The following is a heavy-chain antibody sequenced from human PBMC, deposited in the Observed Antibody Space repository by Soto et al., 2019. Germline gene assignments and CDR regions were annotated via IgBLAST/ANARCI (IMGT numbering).Heavy chain of an antibody. V-gene: IGHV3-73*01. Sequence: EVQLVESGGGSVQPGGSLKLSCAASGFTFSGSAMHWVRQASGKGLEWVGRIGIKANNYATAYAASVKGRFIISRDDSKNTAHLQMNSLKTEDTAVYYCTRPFDCSGDGCCSGWYYYYGMDVWGQGTTVTVSS. J-gene: IGHJ6*02. D-gene: IGHD2-15*01. CDR1: GFTFSGSA. CDR3: TRPFDCSGDGCCSGWYYYYGMDV. CDR2: IGIKANNYAT.